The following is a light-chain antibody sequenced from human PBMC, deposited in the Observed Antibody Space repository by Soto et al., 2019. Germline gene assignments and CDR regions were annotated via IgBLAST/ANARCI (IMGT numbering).Light chain of an antibody. CDR2: GAS. J-gene: IGKJ3*01. CDR3: QQYGSLPLFA. Sequence: EIVLTQSPGTLSLSPGERATLSCRASQSVSSNYLAWYQQKPGQAPRRLIYGASSRATGIPDRFSGSGSGTDLTLNISSLEPEDFVVYYCQQYGSLPLFAFGPGTEVDLK. V-gene: IGKV3-20*01. CDR1: QSVSSNY.